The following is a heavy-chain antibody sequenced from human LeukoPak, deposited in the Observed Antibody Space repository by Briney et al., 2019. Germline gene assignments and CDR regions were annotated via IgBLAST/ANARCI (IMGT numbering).Heavy chain of an antibody. Sequence: ASVKVSCKASGGTFSSYAISWVRQAPGQGLEWMGGIIPIFGTANYAQKFQGRVTITTDESTSTAYMELSSLRSEDTAVYYCARSLWWYPEDAFDIWGQGRMVTVSS. D-gene: IGHD4-23*01. CDR2: IIPIFGTA. V-gene: IGHV1-69*05. CDR3: ARSLWWYPEDAFDI. CDR1: GGTFSSYA. J-gene: IGHJ3*02.